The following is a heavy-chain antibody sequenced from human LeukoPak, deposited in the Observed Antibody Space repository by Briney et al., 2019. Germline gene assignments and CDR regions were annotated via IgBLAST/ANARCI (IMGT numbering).Heavy chain of an antibody. CDR1: GYTFTSYG. CDR2: ISAYNGNT. V-gene: IGHV1-18*01. J-gene: IGHJ5*02. D-gene: IGHD1-26*01. Sequence: ASVKVSCKASGYTFTSYGISWVRQAPGQGLEWMGWISAYNGNTNYAQKFQGRVTMTRDTSISTAYMELSRLGSDDTAFYYCARGGGTWFDPWGQGTLVTVSS. CDR3: ARGGGTWFDP.